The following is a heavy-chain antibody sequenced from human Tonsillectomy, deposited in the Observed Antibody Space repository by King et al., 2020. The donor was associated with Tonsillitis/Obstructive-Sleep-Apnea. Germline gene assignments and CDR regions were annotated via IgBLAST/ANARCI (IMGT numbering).Heavy chain of an antibody. Sequence: VQLVESGGGLIQPGGSLRLSCTASRFTFSNYWMHWVRQAPGKGLVWVARINSDGSSTNYADSVKGRFTISRDNAKNTLYLQMNSLRAEDTAVYYCARVSVPAANSLDYWGQGTLVTVSS. D-gene: IGHD2-2*01. CDR3: ARVSVPAANSLDY. J-gene: IGHJ4*02. CDR2: INSDGSST. V-gene: IGHV3-74*01. CDR1: RFTFSNYW.